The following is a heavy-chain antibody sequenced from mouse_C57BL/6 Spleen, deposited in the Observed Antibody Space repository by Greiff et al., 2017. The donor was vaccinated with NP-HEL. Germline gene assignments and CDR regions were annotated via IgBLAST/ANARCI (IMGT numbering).Heavy chain of an antibody. CDR1: GFTFSDYG. D-gene: IGHD1-1*01. Sequence: EVMLVESGGGLVKPGGSLKLSCAASGFTFSDYGMHWVRQAPEKGLEWVAYISSGSSTIYYADTVKGRFTISRDNAKNTLFLQMTSLRSEDTAMYYCANHYYGSSSYAMDYWGQGTSVTVSS. J-gene: IGHJ4*01. V-gene: IGHV5-17*01. CDR3: ANHYYGSSSYAMDY. CDR2: ISSGSSTI.